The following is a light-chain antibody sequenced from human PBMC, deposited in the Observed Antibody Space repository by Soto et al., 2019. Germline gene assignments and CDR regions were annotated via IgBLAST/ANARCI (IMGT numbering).Light chain of an antibody. Sequence: QSVLTQPPSVSGAPGQRVTISCIGSSSNIGAGYDVHWYQQFPGTAPKLLIHGNINRPSGVPDRFSGSKSGTAASLAITGLQDEDETDYYCQSYDSSLRAWVFGGGTKVTVL. CDR2: GNI. CDR1: SSNIGAGYD. CDR3: QSYDSSLRAWV. J-gene: IGLJ3*02. V-gene: IGLV1-40*01.